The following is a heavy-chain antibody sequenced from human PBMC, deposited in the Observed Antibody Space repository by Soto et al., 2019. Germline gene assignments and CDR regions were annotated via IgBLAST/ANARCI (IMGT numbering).Heavy chain of an antibody. CDR1: GFTFSSYC. CDR2: ISYDGSNK. V-gene: IGHV3-30*18. D-gene: IGHD3-9*01. J-gene: IGHJ5*02. CDR3: AKGWTVLRYFDWLSNWNEQNWFDP. Sequence: LILSWAFSGFTFSSYCMHLVRQAPGKGLEWVAVISYDGSNKYYADSVKGRFTISRDNSKNTLYLQMNSLRAEDTAVYYCAKGWTVLRYFDWLSNWNEQNWFDPWGQGTLVTVSS.